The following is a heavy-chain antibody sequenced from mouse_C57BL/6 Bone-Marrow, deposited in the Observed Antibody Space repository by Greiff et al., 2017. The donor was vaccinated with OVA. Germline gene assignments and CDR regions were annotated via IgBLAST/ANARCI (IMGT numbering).Heavy chain of an antibody. CDR2: IYPGDGDT. CDR3: ARLDGIDY. V-gene: IGHV1-82*01. J-gene: IGHJ4*01. Sequence: VQLQQSGPELVKPGASVKISCKASGYAFSSSWMNWVKQRPGKGLEWIGRIYPGDGDTNYNGKFKGKATLTADKSSSTAYMQLSSLTSEDSAVYFGARLDGIDYWGQGTSVTVSA. CDR1: GYAFSSSW. D-gene: IGHD2-3*01.